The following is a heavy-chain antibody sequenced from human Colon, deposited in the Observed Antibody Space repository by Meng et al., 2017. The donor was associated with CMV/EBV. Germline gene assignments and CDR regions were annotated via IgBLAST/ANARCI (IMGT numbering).Heavy chain of an antibody. V-gene: IGHV3-15*01. CDR3: TTGFGTAEAF. CDR2: IKSRNDGGTA. J-gene: IGHJ4*02. Sequence: GESLKISCAASGFTFRTTWMSWVRQAPGKGLDWVGRIKSRNDGGTADHGTPVKGRLTISRDDSKDTLYLQMNSLKVEDTAIYYCTTGFGTAEAFWGQGTLVTVSS. D-gene: IGHD1-1*01. CDR1: GFTFRTTW.